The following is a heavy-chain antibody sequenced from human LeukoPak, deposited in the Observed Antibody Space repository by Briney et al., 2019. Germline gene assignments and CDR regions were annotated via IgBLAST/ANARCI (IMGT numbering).Heavy chain of an antibody. J-gene: IGHJ4*02. Sequence: SETLSLTCTVSGDSISSYYWSWIRQPAGKGLEWIGRIHPSGNTNYNPSLKSRVTLLADTPKNQFSLKLSPLPAADTAVYYCARGPPPDFDYWGRGTLVTVSS. CDR1: GDSISSYY. CDR3: ARGPPPDFDY. V-gene: IGHV4-4*07. CDR2: IHPSGNT.